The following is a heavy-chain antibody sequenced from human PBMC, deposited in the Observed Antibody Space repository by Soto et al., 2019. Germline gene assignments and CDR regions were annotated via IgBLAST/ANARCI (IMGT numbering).Heavy chain of an antibody. CDR3: ASGGWLQPFDY. V-gene: IGHV4-59*01. Sequence: SETLSLTCSVSGGSITSYYCSWIRQPPGKGLEWIGYIHYSGSTSYNPSLKSRVTISVDTSENQFSLKLSSVTAADTAVYYCASGGWLQPFDYWGQGTPVTVSS. J-gene: IGHJ4*02. CDR2: IHYSGST. CDR1: GGSITSYY. D-gene: IGHD6-19*01.